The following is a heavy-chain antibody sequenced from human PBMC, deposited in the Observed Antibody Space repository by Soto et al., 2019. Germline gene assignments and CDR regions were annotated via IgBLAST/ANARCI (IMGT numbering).Heavy chain of an antibody. Sequence: QVQLVQSGAEVKKPGASVKVSCKASGYTFTSYGLSWVRQAPGQGLEWMGWISPYNGNTNYAQKLQGTVTMATDTSSSTAYMALRSLISDDTAVYYCARETSIAAADYWGQGTLVTLSS. CDR1: GYTFTSYG. D-gene: IGHD6-13*01. V-gene: IGHV1-18*01. CDR2: ISPYNGNT. CDR3: ARETSIAAADY. J-gene: IGHJ4*02.